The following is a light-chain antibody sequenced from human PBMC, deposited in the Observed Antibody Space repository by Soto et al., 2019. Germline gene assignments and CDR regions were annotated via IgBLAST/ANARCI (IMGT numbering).Light chain of an antibody. CDR3: QQYYSYGAWT. CDR2: AAS. J-gene: IGKJ1*01. Sequence: AIRMTQSPSSFSASTGDRVTITCRASQGISSYLAWYQQKPGKAPKLLIYAASTLQSGVPSRFSGSGSGTDFTLTISCLQSEDFATYYCQQYYSYGAWTFDQGTKVEIK. V-gene: IGKV1-8*01. CDR1: QGISSY.